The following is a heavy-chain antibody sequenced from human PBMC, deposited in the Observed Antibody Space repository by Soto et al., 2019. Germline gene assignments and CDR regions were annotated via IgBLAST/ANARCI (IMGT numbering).Heavy chain of an antibody. J-gene: IGHJ4*02. CDR1: GFIFSNYA. CDR2: ISGSGDST. Sequence: GGSLRLSCAASGFIFSNYAMSWVRQAPGKGLEWVSAISGSGDSTYYADSVRGRFTISRDNSKSTLYLQMNSLRAGDTAVYYCVLSATRRVYWGQGTLVTVSS. D-gene: IGHD3-10*01. CDR3: VLSATRRVY. V-gene: IGHV3-23*01.